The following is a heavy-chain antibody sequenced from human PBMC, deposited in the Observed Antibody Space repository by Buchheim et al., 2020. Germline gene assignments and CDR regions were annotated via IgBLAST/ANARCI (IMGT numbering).Heavy chain of an antibody. CDR1: GGSISSSSYY. CDR2: IYYSGST. D-gene: IGHD3-3*01. V-gene: IGHV4-39*01. J-gene: IGHJ5*02. CDR3: ASEGITIFGVVIISTNWFDP. Sequence: QLQLQESGPGLVKPSETLSLTCTVSGGSISSSSYYWGWIRQPPGKGLEWIGSIYYSGSTYYNPSLKSRVTISVDTSKNQFSLKLSSVTAADTAVYYCASEGITIFGVVIISTNWFDPWGQGTL.